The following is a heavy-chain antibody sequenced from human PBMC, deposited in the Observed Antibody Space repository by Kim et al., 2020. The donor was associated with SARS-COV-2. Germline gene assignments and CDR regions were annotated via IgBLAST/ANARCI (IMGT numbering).Heavy chain of an antibody. J-gene: IGHJ6*02. CDR2: IYYSGST. D-gene: IGHD3-10*01. CDR3: ARQATRYYYGSGSYYSGSPYDGMDV. CDR1: GGSISSYY. V-gene: IGHV4-59*01. Sequence: SETLSLTCTVSGGSISSYYWSWIRQPPGKGLEWIGYIYYSGSTNYNPSLKSRVTISVDTSKNQFSLKLSSVTAADTAVYYCARQATRYYYGSGSYYSGSPYDGMDVWGQGTTVTVSS.